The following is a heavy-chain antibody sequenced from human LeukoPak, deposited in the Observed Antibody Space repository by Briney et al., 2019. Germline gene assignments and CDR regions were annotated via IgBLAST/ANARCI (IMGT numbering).Heavy chain of an antibody. CDR2: INPNGGGT. J-gene: IGHJ4*02. D-gene: IGHD6-6*01. CDR3: ARAELWYSSSPHDY. Sequence: ASVKVSCKASGYTFTGYYMHWVRQAPGQGLEWMGWINPNGGGTNYAQKFQGRVTMTRDTSISTAYMELSRLRSDDTAVYYCARAELWYSSSPHDYWGQGTLVTVSS. V-gene: IGHV1-2*02. CDR1: GYTFTGYY.